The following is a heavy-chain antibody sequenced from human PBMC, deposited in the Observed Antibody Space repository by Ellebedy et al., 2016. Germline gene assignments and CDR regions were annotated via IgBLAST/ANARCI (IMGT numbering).Heavy chain of an antibody. D-gene: IGHD1-26*01. Sequence: KFQGRVTITRDTSASTAYMELSSLRSEDTAVYYCARDPGSDRWELKGRYTDYWGQGTLVTVSS. J-gene: IGHJ4*02. CDR3: ARDPGSDRWELKGRYTDY. V-gene: IGHV1-3*01.